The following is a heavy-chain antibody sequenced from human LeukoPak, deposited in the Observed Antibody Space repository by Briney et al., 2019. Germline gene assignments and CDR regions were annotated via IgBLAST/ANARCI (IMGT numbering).Heavy chain of an antibody. Sequence: ASVKVSCKASGYNFNDFGVTWVRQAPGQGLEWMGWISALTGDTNYAQEFQGRVTMTTDTSTDTAYMEMRSLRSDDTAVYYCAREATGRAFDPWGQGTLVTVSS. CDR2: ISALTGDT. CDR1: GYNFNDFG. D-gene: IGHD1-1*01. CDR3: AREATGRAFDP. V-gene: IGHV1-18*01. J-gene: IGHJ5*02.